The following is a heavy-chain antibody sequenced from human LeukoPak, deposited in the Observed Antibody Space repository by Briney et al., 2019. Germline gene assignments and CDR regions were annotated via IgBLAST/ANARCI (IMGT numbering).Heavy chain of an antibody. CDR3: ARDREDIVVVPAAMRRDYYYYGMDV. J-gene: IGHJ6*02. Sequence: ASVKVPCKASGYTFTSYYMHWVRQAPGQGLEWMGIINPSGGSTSYAQKFQGRVTMTRDTSTSTVYMELSSLRSEDTAVYYCARDREDIVVVPAAMRRDYYYYGMDVWGQGATVTVSS. D-gene: IGHD2-2*01. CDR1: GYTFTSYY. CDR2: INPSGGST. V-gene: IGHV1-46*01.